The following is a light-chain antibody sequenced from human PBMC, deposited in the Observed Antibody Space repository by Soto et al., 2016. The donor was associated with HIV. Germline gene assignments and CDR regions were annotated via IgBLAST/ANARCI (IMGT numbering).Light chain of an antibody. CDR3: QVWDASTDLVV. J-gene: IGLJ2*01. CDR2: DDS. Sequence: SYVLTQPPSLSVAPRKTARITCGGNNVGSKSVQWYQQKPGQAPILVLYDDSDRPSGIPERFSGSNSGDTATLTISRVEAGDEADYYCQVWDASTDLVVFGGGTELTVL. CDR1: NVGSKS. V-gene: IGLV3-21*03.